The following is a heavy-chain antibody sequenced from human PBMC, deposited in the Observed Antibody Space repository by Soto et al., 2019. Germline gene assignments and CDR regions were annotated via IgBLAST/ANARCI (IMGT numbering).Heavy chain of an antibody. CDR3: ARGMAAAIDY. V-gene: IGHV1-8*01. CDR1: GHTFTSYD. J-gene: IGHJ4*02. CDR2: MKPNSGNT. D-gene: IGHD6-13*01. Sequence: ASVKVSCKASGHTFTSYDINWVRQATGQGLEKKGWMKPNSGNTGYAQKFQGRVTMTRNTSISTAYMELSSLRSEDTAVYYCARGMAAAIDYWGQGTLVTVSS.